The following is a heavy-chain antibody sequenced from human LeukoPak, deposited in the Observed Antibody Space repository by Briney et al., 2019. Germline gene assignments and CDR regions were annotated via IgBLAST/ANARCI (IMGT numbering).Heavy chain of an antibody. V-gene: IGHV4-59*01. CDR3: ARLYYYDSSGYRSGNSYYFDY. D-gene: IGHD3-22*01. J-gene: IGHJ4*01. CDR1: GGSISSYY. Sequence: KPSETLSLTCTVSGGSISSYYWSWIRQPPGKGLEWIGYIYYSGSTNYNPSLKSRVTISVDTSKNQFSLKLSSVTAADTAVYYCARLYYYDSSGYRSGNSYYFDYWGHGTLVTVSS. CDR2: IYYSGST.